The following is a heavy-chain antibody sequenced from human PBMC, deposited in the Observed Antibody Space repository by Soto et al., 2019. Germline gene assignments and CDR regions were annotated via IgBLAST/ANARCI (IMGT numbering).Heavy chain of an antibody. D-gene: IGHD6-13*01. J-gene: IGHJ6*02. V-gene: IGHV5-51*01. Sequence: GESLKISCHGSGYSFTSFWIAWVRQMPGKGLEWMGIIFPGDSDTRYSPSFEGQVTISADKSISTASLQWSSLHASDTATYYCARSDLRVSRGPNFYGMDVWGQGTTVTVSS. CDR2: IFPGDSDT. CDR1: GYSFTSFW. CDR3: ARSDLRVSRGPNFYGMDV.